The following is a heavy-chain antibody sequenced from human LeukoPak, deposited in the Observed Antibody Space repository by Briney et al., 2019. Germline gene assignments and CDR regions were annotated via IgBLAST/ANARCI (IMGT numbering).Heavy chain of an antibody. CDR2: XKQXXXEX. D-gene: IGHD3-22*01. CDR3: ARAYMYXSDSSGYNY. CDR1: GFTFSIYW. Sequence: PGGSLRLSCAASGFTFSIYWMSXXXXXPGXGXXXXXXXKQXXXEXYYXGSVXXXXXXXXDNAKNSLYLQMNSLRAEDTAVYYCARAYMYXSDSSGYNYWGQGTLVTVSS. J-gene: IGHJ4*02. V-gene: IGHV3-7*01.